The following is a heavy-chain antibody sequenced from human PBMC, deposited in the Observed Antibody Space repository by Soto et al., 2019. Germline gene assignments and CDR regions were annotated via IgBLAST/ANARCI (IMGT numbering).Heavy chain of an antibody. D-gene: IGHD7-27*01. CDR3: ANTRGNWGYYFVS. CDR2: VSGSGGST. CDR1: GFTFSTYA. V-gene: IGHV3-23*01. J-gene: IGHJ4*02. Sequence: PGGSLRLSCAASGFTFSTYAMTWVRQAPGKGLEWVSGVSGSGGSTYFADSVKGRFTVSRDNSKNTLDLQMNSLTAEDTAVYYCANTRGNWGYYFVSWGQGTLVTVSS.